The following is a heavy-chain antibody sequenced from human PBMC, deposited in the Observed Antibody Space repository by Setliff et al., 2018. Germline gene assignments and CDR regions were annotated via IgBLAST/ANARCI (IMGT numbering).Heavy chain of an antibody. CDR1: GGSFSTYY. CDR2: INHSGST. D-gene: IGHD3-3*01. Sequence: SETLSLTCAVYGGSFSTYYWIWIRQPPGKGLEWIVEINHSGSTNYNPSLKSRVTISVDTSKNQFSLKLSSVTAADTAVYYCARSQSFNFWSGYFWFDPWGQGTLVTVS. V-gene: IGHV4-34*01. CDR3: ARSQSFNFWSGYFWFDP. J-gene: IGHJ5*02.